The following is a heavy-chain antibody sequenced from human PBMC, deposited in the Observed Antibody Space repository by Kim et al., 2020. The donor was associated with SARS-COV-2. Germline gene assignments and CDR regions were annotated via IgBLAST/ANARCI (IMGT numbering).Heavy chain of an antibody. D-gene: IGHD2-2*01. J-gene: IGHJ6*02. V-gene: IGHV4-39*07. CDR1: GGSISNSSYY. CDR3: LYPGRGVVVPAATPGYYSGLDV. CDR2: IYYSGAT. Sequence: SETLSLTCTVSGGSISNSSYYWGWIRQPPGKGWEWIGRIYYSGATYYNPSLKSRVTIPLDTSKNHFSLKLSSVTAADTAVDFCLYPGRGVVVPAATPGYYSGLDVWGQGTTVTVSS.